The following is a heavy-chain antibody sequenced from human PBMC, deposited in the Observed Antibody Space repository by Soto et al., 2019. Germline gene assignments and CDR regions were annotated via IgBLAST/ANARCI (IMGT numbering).Heavy chain of an antibody. V-gene: IGHV5-10-1*01. J-gene: IGHJ4*02. CDR1: GYSFTSYW. Sequence: PGESLKISCTGSGYSFTSYWISWVRQMPGKGLEWMGRIDPSDSYTNYSPSFQGHVTISADKSISTAYLQWSSLKASDTAMYYCARLGDIVVVPAATQTFDYWGQGTLVTVSS. D-gene: IGHD2-2*01. CDR2: IDPSDSYT. CDR3: ARLGDIVVVPAATQTFDY.